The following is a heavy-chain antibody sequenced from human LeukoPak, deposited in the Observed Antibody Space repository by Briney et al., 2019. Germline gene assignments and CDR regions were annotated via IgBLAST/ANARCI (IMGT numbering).Heavy chain of an antibody. CDR3: ARYGSGSYYKDPFDY. CDR2: INRDSTTI. V-gene: IGHV3-48*01. Sequence: GGSLRLSCVASGFAFNDYAMNWVRQAPGKGLEWVSHINRDSTTICYAESVKGRFTISRDNAKNSLYLQVSSLRAEDTAVYYCARYGSGSYYKDPFDYWGQGTLVTVSS. D-gene: IGHD3-10*01. CDR1: GFAFNDYA. J-gene: IGHJ4*02.